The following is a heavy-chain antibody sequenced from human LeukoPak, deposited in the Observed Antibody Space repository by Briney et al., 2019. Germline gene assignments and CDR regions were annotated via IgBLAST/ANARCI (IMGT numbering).Heavy chain of an antibody. D-gene: IGHD2-15*01. CDR1: GFTFSSYS. J-gene: IGHJ4*02. V-gene: IGHV3-21*01. Sequence: NTGGSLRLSCAASGFTFSSYSMNWVRQAPGKGLEWVSSISSSSSYIYYADSVKGRFTISRDNAKNSLYLQMNSLRAEDTAVYYCARVYCSGGSCYFDYWGQGTLVTVSS. CDR3: ARVYCSGGSCYFDY. CDR2: ISSSSSYI.